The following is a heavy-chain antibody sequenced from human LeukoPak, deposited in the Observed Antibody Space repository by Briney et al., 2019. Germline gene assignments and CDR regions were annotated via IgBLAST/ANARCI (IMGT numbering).Heavy chain of an antibody. Sequence: SQTLSLTCTVSGGSISSGSYYWSWIRQPAGKGLEWIGRIYTSGSTNYNPSLKSRVTISVDTSKNQFSLKLSSVTAADTAVYYCASIAARPDAFDIWGQGTMVTVSS. J-gene: IGHJ3*02. V-gene: IGHV4-61*02. CDR3: ASIAARPDAFDI. CDR1: GGSISSGSYY. D-gene: IGHD6-6*01. CDR2: IYTSGST.